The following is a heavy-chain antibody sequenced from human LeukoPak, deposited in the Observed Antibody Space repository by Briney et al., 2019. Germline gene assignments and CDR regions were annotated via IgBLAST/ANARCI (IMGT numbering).Heavy chain of an antibody. CDR3: AKAGSIRFDY. CDR1: GFTFSSYG. CDR2: IRYDGSNK. J-gene: IGHJ4*02. Sequence: GGSLRLSCAASGFTFSSYGMHWVRQAPGKGLEWVAFIRYDGSNKYYADSVKGRFTIFRDNSKNTLYLQMNSLRAEDTAVYYCAKAGSIRFDYWGQGTLVTVSS. V-gene: IGHV3-30*02. D-gene: IGHD1-26*01.